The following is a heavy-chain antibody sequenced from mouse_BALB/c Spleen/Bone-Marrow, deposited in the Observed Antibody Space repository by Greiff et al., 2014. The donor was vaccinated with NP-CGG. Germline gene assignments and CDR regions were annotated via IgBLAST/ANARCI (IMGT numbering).Heavy chain of an antibody. D-gene: IGHD1-1*01. CDR2: IYPGDGDT. V-gene: IGHV1-80*01. CDR1: GYSFSNYW. J-gene: IGHJ4*01. CDR3: ASRGDYSYAMDY. Sequence: VMLVESGAELVRPGSSVKIPCKSSGYSFSNYWMNWMKQRPGQGLEWIGQIYPGDGDTNYNGKFKGKATLTADKSSSTAYMQLSSLTSEDSAVYFCASRGDYSYAMDYWGQETSVTVSS.